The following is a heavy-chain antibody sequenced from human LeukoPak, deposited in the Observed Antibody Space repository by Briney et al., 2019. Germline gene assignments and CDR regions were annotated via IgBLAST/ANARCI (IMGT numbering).Heavy chain of an antibody. CDR1: GFTFSSYG. Sequence: GGSLRLSCAASGFTFSSYGMHWVRQAPGKGLEWVAVIWYDENNKYYADSVKGRFTISRDNSKNTLYLQMNSLRAEDTAVYYCAKDLDILTGYWSHFDYWGQGTLVTVSS. J-gene: IGHJ4*02. D-gene: IGHD3-9*01. CDR3: AKDLDILTGYWSHFDY. V-gene: IGHV3-30*02. CDR2: IWYDENNK.